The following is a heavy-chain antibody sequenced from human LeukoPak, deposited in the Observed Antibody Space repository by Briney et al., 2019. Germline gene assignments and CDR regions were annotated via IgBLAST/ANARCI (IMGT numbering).Heavy chain of an antibody. D-gene: IGHD6-6*01. Sequence: ASVKVSCKASGYTFTTYDINWVRQAPGQGLEGMGWMNPNSGNTGYALKFQGRVTITRHTSLSTAYMELSSLRSEDTAVYYCARGASRSFDIWGQGTLVTVSS. CDR2: MNPNSGNT. CDR1: GYTFTTYD. V-gene: IGHV1-8*03. CDR3: ARGASRSFDI. J-gene: IGHJ4*02.